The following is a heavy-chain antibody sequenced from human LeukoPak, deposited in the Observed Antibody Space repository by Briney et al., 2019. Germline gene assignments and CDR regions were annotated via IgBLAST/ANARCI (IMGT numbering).Heavy chain of an antibody. V-gene: IGHV1-46*01. Sequence: GASVKVSCKASGYTFTSYYMHWVRQAPGQGLEWMGIINPSGGSTSYAQKFQGSVTMTRDTSTSTVYMELSSLRSEDTAVYYCARVAYYDSSGYPHGFDPWGQGTLVTVSS. CDR1: GYTFTSYY. CDR2: INPSGGST. J-gene: IGHJ5*02. D-gene: IGHD3-22*01. CDR3: ARVAYYDSSGYPHGFDP.